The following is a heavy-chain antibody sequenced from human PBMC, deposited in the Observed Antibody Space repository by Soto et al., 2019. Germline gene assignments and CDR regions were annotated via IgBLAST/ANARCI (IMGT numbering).Heavy chain of an antibody. V-gene: IGHV4-30-2*01. Sequence: QLQLQESGSGLVKPSQTLSLTCAVSGGSISSGGYSWSWIRQPPGKGLEWIGYIYHSGSTYYNPSLKSRVTISVDRSKNQFSLKLSSVTAADTAVYYCARGITSLYYYYGMDVWGQGTTVTVSS. CDR2: IYHSGST. CDR3: ARGITSLYYYYGMDV. J-gene: IGHJ6*02. D-gene: IGHD2-2*01. CDR1: GGSISSGGYS.